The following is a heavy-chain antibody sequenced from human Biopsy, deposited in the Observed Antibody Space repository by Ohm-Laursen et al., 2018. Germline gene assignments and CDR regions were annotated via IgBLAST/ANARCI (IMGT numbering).Heavy chain of an antibody. Sequence: SDTLSLTCSVSDSSVSHDYFWTWIRQPPGKGLEWIGYMYYSGSTKYSPSLKNRVTVSFDTSKNQFSLKLGSVTVADTAVFYCARRGSGGRSFDYWGQGSLVTVSS. CDR1: DSSVSHDYF. V-gene: IGHV4-59*08. D-gene: IGHD2-15*01. J-gene: IGHJ4*02. CDR2: MYYSGST. CDR3: ARRGSGGRSFDY.